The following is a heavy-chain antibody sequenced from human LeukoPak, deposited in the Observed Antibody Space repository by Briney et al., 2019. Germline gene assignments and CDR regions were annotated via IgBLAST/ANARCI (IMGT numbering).Heavy chain of an antibody. CDR1: GDTFTNYD. D-gene: IGHD3-22*01. Sequence: ASVKVSCKASGDTFTNYDFNWVRKATGQGLEWMGWMNPNSGDTGYAQKFQGIVTMTRAPSISTAYMELSSLRSDDTAIYYCARGKEDYDSSDFPLLGYWGQGTLVTVSS. J-gene: IGHJ4*02. V-gene: IGHV1-8*01. CDR3: ARGKEDYDSSDFPLLGY. CDR2: MNPNSGDT.